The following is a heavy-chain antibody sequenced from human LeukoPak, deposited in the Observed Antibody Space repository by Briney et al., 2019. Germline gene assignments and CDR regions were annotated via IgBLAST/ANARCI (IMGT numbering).Heavy chain of an antibody. CDR1: GYTFTVYY. D-gene: IGHD3-10*01. CDR2: MNPNSGNT. V-gene: IGHV1-8*02. J-gene: IGHJ4*02. CDR3: ARGLPKKWFGELLEVFDY. Sequence: ASVKVSCKASGYTFTVYYMHWVRQAPGQGPEWMGWMNPNSGNTGYAQKFQGRVTMTRNTSISTACMELSSLRSEDTAVYYCARGLPKKWFGELLEVFDYWGQGTLVTVS.